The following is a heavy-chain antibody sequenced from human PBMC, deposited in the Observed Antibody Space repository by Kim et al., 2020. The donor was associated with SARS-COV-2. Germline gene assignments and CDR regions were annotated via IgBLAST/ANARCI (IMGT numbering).Heavy chain of an antibody. J-gene: IGHJ6*02. Sequence: GGSLRLSCAASGFTFSSYEMNWVRQAPGKGLEWVSYISSSGSTIYYADSVKGRFTISRDNAKNSLYLQMNSLRAEDTAVYYCARENVKMASTTGGFSVYYYYGMDVWGQGTTVTVSS. CDR1: GFTFSSYE. V-gene: IGHV3-48*03. CDR3: ARENVKMASTTGGFSVYYYYGMDV. CDR2: ISSSGSTI. D-gene: IGHD3-3*01.